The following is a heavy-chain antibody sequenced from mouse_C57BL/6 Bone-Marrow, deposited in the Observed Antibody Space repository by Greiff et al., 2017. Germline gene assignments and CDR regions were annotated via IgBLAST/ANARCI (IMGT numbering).Heavy chain of an antibody. Sequence: QVQLQQPGAELVKPGASVKMSCKASGYTFTSYWITWVKQRPGQGLAWIGAIYPTSGRTNYTEKFKSKAILTVDTASNTADMQLSSLTSEDSAVFYCARSGPLGRSFDYWGQGTTLTVSS. J-gene: IGHJ2*01. D-gene: IGHD4-1*01. CDR2: IYPTSGRT. CDR1: GYTFTSYW. V-gene: IGHV1-55*01. CDR3: ARSGPLGRSFDY.